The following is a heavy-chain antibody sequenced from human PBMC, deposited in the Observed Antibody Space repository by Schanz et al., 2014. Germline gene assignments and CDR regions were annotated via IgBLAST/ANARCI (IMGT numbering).Heavy chain of an antibody. D-gene: IGHD4-17*01. CDR3: ARKMKLGVYGGKGHDSLDI. J-gene: IGHJ3*02. CDR1: GFTFSSYW. CDR2: INSVGSNT. Sequence: MQLVESGGGLVQPGGSLRLSCAASGFTFSSYWMHWVRQDPGKGLVWVARINSVGSNTDYADSVTGRFTISRDNAKNTLYLQMNTLRAEDTAVYYCARKMKLGVYGGKGHDSLDIWGQGTMVTVSS. V-gene: IGHV3-74*02.